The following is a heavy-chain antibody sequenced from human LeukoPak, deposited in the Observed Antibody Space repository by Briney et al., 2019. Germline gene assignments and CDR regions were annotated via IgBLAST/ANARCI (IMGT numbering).Heavy chain of an antibody. V-gene: IGHV3-23*01. D-gene: IGHD3-22*01. J-gene: IGHJ4*02. CDR2: ISGSGGST. Sequence: GGSLRLSCAASGFTFSSYAMGWVRQAPGKGLERVSAISGSGGSTYYADSVKGRFTISRDNSKNTLYLQMNSLRAEDTAVYYCAKGHSFITMIGLFDYWGQGTLVTVSS. CDR3: AKGHSFITMIGLFDY. CDR1: GFTFSSYA.